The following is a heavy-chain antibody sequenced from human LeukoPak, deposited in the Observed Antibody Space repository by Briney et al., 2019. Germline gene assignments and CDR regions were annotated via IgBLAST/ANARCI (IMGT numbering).Heavy chain of an antibody. V-gene: IGHV4-61*02. J-gene: IGHJ3*02. CDR1: GGVISSGDYY. Sequence: PSQTLSLTCTVSGGVISSGDYYCCWIRQPPGKGLEWIGRIYTSGSTNYNPSLKRRVTMLVDTSGMPFSMKLSSVTAADTAVYYCARDDFWSGYRAFDIWGQGTMVTVSS. CDR3: ARDDFWSGYRAFDI. D-gene: IGHD3-3*01. CDR2: IYTSGST.